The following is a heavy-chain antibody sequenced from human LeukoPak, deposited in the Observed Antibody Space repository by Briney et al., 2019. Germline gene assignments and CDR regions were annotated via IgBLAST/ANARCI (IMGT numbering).Heavy chain of an antibody. J-gene: IGHJ6*02. CDR1: GGSLSGYS. CDR2: INHSGSP. V-gene: IGHV4-34*01. CDR3: AKENYYGMAV. Sequence: PSETLSLTCAVYGGSLSGYSWSWIRQPPGKGLEWIGEINHSGSPNYNPSLKSRVTISVDTSKNQFSLKLSSVTAADTAVYYCAKENYYGMAVWGQGTTVTVSS.